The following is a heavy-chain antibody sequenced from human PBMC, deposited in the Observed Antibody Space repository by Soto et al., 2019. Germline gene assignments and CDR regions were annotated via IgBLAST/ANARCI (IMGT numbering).Heavy chain of an antibody. J-gene: IGHJ4*02. CDR3: AKGGGHPPTFDY. V-gene: IGHV1-18*01. Sequence: QVHLVQSGPVVKKPGASVKVSCKASGYTFISHGITWVRQAPGQGLEWMGWSSPYIGNSNYAQNFQGRVTMTTDTSTSTAYMELRSLRSDDTAVYYCAKGGGHPPTFDYWGQGTLVTVSS. CDR1: GYTFISHG. CDR2: SSPYIGNS. D-gene: IGHD3-16*01.